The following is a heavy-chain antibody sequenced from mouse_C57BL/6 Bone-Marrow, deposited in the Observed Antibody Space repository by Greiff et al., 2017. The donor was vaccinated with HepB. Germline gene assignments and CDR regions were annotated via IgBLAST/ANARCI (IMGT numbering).Heavy chain of an antibody. CDR3: ARDARSPRFAY. J-gene: IGHJ3*01. CDR1: GFTFSDFY. Sequence: EVKLVESGGGLVQSGRSLRLSCATSGFTFSDFYMEWVRQAPGKGLEWIAASRNKANDYTTEYSASVKGRFIVSRDTSQSILYLQMNALRAEDTAIYYCARDARSPRFAYWGQGTLVTVSA. V-gene: IGHV7-1*01. CDR2: SRNKANDYTT.